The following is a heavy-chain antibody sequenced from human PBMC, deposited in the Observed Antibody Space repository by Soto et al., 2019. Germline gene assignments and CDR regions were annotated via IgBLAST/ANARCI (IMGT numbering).Heavy chain of an antibody. D-gene: IGHD5-12*01. CDR3: SCHHSGYDSPFDY. CDR1: GYTFTSYD. J-gene: IGHJ4*02. V-gene: IGHV1-8*01. CDR2: MNPNSGNT. Sequence: GASVKVSCKASGYTFTSYDINWLRQATGQGLEWMGWMNPNSGNTGYAQKFQGRVTMTRNTSISTAYMELSSLRSEDTAVYYCSCHHSGYDSPFDYWGQGTLVTVSS.